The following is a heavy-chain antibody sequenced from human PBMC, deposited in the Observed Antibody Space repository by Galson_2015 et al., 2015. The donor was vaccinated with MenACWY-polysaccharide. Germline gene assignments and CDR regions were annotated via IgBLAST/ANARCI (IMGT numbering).Heavy chain of an antibody. V-gene: IGHV3-7*01. D-gene: IGHD6-19*01. CDR3: ARERGRAVTGDYHSYGMDV. Sequence: SLRLSCAASGFTFSNYWMTWVRQAPGKGLEWVANIKPDGSERWYAGSVRGRFTISRDNAKNSLFLQMNRLRDEDTGMYYCARERGRAVTGDYHSYGMDVWGQGTLVTVSS. CDR2: IKPDGSER. CDR1: GFTFSNYW. J-gene: IGHJ6*02.